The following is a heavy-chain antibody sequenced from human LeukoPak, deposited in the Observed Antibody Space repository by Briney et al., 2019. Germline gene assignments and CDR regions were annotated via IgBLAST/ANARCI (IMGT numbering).Heavy chain of an antibody. CDR1: GFTFDNYA. V-gene: IGHV3-23*01. CDR3: ARDTEYRLNWFDP. CDR2: ISGNGGST. J-gene: IGHJ5*02. Sequence: GGSLRLSCAASGFTFDNYAMSWVRQAPGKGLEWVSTISGNGGSTYYADSVKGRFTISRDNSKNTLYLQMNSLRAEDTAVYYCARDTEYRLNWFDPWGQGTLVTVSS. D-gene: IGHD2-2*01.